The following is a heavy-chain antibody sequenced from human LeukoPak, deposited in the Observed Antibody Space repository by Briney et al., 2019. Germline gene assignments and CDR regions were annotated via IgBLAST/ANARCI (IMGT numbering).Heavy chain of an antibody. CDR3: ARRANIVAFDAFDI. CDR2: IYYSGST. D-gene: IGHD5-12*01. Sequence: SETLSLTCTVAGGSLSSYYWTWIRQPPGKGLDWIGYIYYSGSTQYNPSLKSRVTISIDTSRNQFSLKLSSVTAADTAVYYCARRANIVAFDAFDIWGQGTMVIVSS. CDR1: GGSLSSYY. J-gene: IGHJ3*02. V-gene: IGHV4-59*08.